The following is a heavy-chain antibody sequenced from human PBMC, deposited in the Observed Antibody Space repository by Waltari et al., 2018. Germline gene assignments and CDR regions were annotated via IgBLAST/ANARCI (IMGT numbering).Heavy chain of an antibody. CDR3: ARALDAFDI. CDR2: IYTSGST. J-gene: IGHJ3*02. Sequence: QVQLQESGPGLVKPSQTLSLTCTVSGGSISSGSYYWSWIRQPAGKGLEWIGYIYTSGSTNYNPSLKSRVTRSVDTSKNQCSLKLSSVTAADTAVYYCARALDAFDIWGQGTMVTVSS. CDR1: GGSISSGSYY. V-gene: IGHV4-61*09.